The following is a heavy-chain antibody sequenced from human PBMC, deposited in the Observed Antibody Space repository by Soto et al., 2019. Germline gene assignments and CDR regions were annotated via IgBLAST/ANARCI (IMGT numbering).Heavy chain of an antibody. D-gene: IGHD6-13*01. CDR3: ARGQRYSSSSGIFWFDP. Sequence: ASVKVSCKASGYTFTSYYMHWVRQAPGQGLEWMGIINPSGGSTSYAQKFQGRVTMTRDTSTSTVYMELSSLRSEDTAVYYCARGQRYSSSSGIFWFDPWGQGTLVXVSS. CDR1: GYTFTSYY. V-gene: IGHV1-46*01. CDR2: INPSGGST. J-gene: IGHJ5*02.